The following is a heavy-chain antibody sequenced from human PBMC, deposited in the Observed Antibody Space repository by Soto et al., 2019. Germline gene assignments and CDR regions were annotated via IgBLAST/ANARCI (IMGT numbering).Heavy chain of an antibody. Sequence: QVHLVQSGAEVKKPGASVKVSCKGSGYAFTTYGITWVRQAPGQGLEWMGWNSAHNGNTNYAQKLQGRVTVTRDTSTSTAYMELRSLRSDATAVYYCARGRYGDYWGQGALVTVSS. V-gene: IGHV1-18*01. CDR3: ARGRYGDY. CDR2: NSAHNGNT. D-gene: IGHD1-1*01. CDR1: GYAFTTYG. J-gene: IGHJ4*02.